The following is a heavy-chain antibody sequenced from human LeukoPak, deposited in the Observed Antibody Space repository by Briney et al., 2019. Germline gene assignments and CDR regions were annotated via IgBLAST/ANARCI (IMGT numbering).Heavy chain of an antibody. Sequence: GGSLRLSCAASGFTFSTYAMSWVRQAPGKGLEWVSVIGGSGGSTYYADSVKGRFTISRDNSRNTLYLQMNSLRAEDTAVYYCARGDDISPSRVLDYWGRGTLVTVSS. D-gene: IGHD3-9*01. CDR1: GFTFSTYA. J-gene: IGHJ4*02. V-gene: IGHV3-23*01. CDR3: ARGDDISPSRVLDY. CDR2: IGGSGGST.